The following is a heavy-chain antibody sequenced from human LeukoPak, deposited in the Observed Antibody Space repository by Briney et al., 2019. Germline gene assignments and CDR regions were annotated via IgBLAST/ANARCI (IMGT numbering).Heavy chain of an antibody. CDR2: IIPILGIA. V-gene: IGHV1-69*04. Sequence: ASVKVSCKASGGTFSSYAISWVRQAPGQGLEWMGRIIPILGIANYAQKFQGRVTITADKSTSTAYMELSSLRSEDTAVYYCARDKVVPAAMARYYYYGMDVWAKGPRSPSP. D-gene: IGHD2-2*01. J-gene: IGHJ6*02. CDR3: ARDKVVPAAMARYYYYGMDV. CDR1: GGTFSSYA.